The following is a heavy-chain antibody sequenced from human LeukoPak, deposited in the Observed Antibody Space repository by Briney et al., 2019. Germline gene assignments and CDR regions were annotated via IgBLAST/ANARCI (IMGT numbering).Heavy chain of an antibody. Sequence: GGSLRLSCAASGFTFSSYAMSWVRQAPGKGLEGVSAISGSGGSTYYADSVKGRFTISRDNSKSTLYLQMNSLRAEDTAVYYCAKDQGGAFDIWGQGTMVTVSS. J-gene: IGHJ3*02. CDR3: AKDQGGAFDI. V-gene: IGHV3-23*01. CDR1: GFTFSSYA. D-gene: IGHD3-16*01. CDR2: ISGSGGST.